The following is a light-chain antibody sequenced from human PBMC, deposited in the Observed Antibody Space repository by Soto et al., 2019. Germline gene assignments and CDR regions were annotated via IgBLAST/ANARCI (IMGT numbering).Light chain of an antibody. J-gene: IGLJ2*01. CDR3: SSYTSRATII. CDR1: SSDVGGGYNY. V-gene: IGLV2-14*01. CDR2: EVT. Sequence: QSVLTQPASVSGSLGQSITISCSGTSSDVGGGYNYVSWYQQHPGKAPKIMIYEVTNRPSGISYRFSGSKSGNTASLTISGLQAEDEADYYCSSYTSRATIIFGGGTKLTVL.